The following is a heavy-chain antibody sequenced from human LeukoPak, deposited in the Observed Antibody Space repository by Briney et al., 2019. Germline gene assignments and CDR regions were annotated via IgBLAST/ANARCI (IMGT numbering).Heavy chain of an antibody. CDR2: IYYSGST. CDR3: AREAYSGSYYVKY. D-gene: IGHD1-26*01. CDR1: GGSISSSNW. J-gene: IGHJ4*02. V-gene: IGHV4-30-4*01. Sequence: PSETLSLTCAVSGGSISSSNWWSWVRQPPGKGLEWIGYIYYSGSTYYNPSLKSRVTISVDTSKNQFSLKLSSVTAADTAVYYCAREAYSGSYYVKYWGQGTLVTVSS.